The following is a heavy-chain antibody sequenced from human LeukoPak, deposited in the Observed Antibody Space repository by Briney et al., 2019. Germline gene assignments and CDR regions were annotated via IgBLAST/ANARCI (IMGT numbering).Heavy chain of an antibody. CDR1: GYTFTSYP. CDR3: ARVDTELNYYYYGMDV. V-gene: IGHV1-3*01. Sequence: ASVKVSCKASGYTFTSYPMYWVRQAPGQRLEWMGWINAGNGNTKYSQKLQGRVTMTTDTSTSTAYMELRSLRSDDTAVYYCARVDTELNYYYYGMDVWGQGTTVTVSS. J-gene: IGHJ6*02. D-gene: IGHD1-7*01. CDR2: INAGNGNT.